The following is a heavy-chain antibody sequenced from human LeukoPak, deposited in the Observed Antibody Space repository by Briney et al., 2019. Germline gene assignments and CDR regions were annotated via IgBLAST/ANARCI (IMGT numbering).Heavy chain of an antibody. CDR2: INWNGGST. CDR3: ARVRNYYDSSGFMYYYYYMDV. D-gene: IGHD3-22*01. J-gene: IGHJ6*03. V-gene: IGHV3-20*01. CDR1: GFTFDDYG. Sequence: GGSLRLSCAASGFTFDDYGMSWVRQAPGKGLEWVSGINWNGGSTGYADSVKGRFTISRDNAKNSLYLQMNSLRAEDTALYHCARVRNYYDSSGFMYYYYYMDVWGKGTTVTISS.